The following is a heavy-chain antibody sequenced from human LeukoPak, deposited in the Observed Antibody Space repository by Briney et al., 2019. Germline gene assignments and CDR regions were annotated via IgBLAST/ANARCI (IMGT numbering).Heavy chain of an antibody. CDR2: ISAYNGNT. J-gene: IGHJ6*03. CDR3: ARALNSGSYYYYYYMDV. D-gene: IGHD1-26*01. CDR1: GYTFTSYG. Sequence: ASVKVSCKASGYTFTSYGISWVRQAPGQGLEWMGWISAYNGNTNYAQKLQGRVTMTTDTSTSTDYMELRSLRSDDTAVYYCARALNSGSYYYYYYMDVWGKGTTVTVSS. V-gene: IGHV1-18*01.